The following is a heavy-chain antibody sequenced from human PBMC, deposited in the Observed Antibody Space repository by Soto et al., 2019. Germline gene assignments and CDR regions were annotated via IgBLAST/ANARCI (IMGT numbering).Heavy chain of an antibody. J-gene: IGHJ6*02. D-gene: IGHD3-10*01. CDR2: VHYSWGS. CDR1: GGSISSYH. Sequence: QVQLQESGPGLVKPSETLSLSCTVSGGSISSYHWSWIRQTPGKGLEWIGYVHYSWGSNYNPSLKSHVPISLDASNSQFSLKLPSVTAPATAVYYCARQGFGALHGPVDVWGQGTTVTVSS. CDR3: ARQGFGALHGPVDV. V-gene: IGHV4-59*08.